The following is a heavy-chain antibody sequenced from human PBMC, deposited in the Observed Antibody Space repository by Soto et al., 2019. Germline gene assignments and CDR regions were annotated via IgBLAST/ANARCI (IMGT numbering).Heavy chain of an antibody. CDR2: ISATSGTT. V-gene: IGHV3-23*01. CDR1: GFTFSSYA. D-gene: IGHD3-16*01. J-gene: IGHJ4*01. Sequence: QPGGSLRLSCAATGFTFSSYAMKWVRQAPGKGLEWVAGISATSGTTYYADSGKGRFTISRDNSKNTLFLEMNSLGDDDTAIYYCAKCSWGRREAKENYFCYALDFWGQGAMVTVSS. CDR3: AKCSWGRREAKENYFCYALDF.